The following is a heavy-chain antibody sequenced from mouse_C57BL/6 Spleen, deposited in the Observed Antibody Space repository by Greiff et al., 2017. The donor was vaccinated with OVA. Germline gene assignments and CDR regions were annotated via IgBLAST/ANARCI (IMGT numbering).Heavy chain of an antibody. D-gene: IGHD1-1*01. CDR1: GYTFTSYW. Sequence: QVQLQQPGAELVKPGASVKLSCKASGYTFTSYWMHWVKQRPGQGLEWIGMIHPNSGSTNYNEKFKSKATLTVDKSSSTAYMQLSSLTSEDSAVYYCARDITTVVATDWYFDVWGTGTTVTVSS. J-gene: IGHJ1*03. CDR3: ARDITTVVATDWYFDV. CDR2: IHPNSGST. V-gene: IGHV1-64*01.